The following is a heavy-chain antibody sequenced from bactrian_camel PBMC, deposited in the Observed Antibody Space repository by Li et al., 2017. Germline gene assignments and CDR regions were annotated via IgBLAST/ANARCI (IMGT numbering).Heavy chain of an antibody. D-gene: IGHD6*01. J-gene: IGHJ4*01. Sequence: HVQLVESGGGLVQPGGSLRLSCIGSGFTFSKYYMSWVRQGPGKGLEWVSTIYSDGTSTYYADSVKGRFTASRDNAQNTVYLQMNSLKPDDTAVYSCARVRGVVAVGFVDYWGQGTQVTVS. CDR3: ARVRGVVAVGFVDY. V-gene: IGHV3-2*01. CDR2: IYSDGTST. CDR1: GFTFSKYY.